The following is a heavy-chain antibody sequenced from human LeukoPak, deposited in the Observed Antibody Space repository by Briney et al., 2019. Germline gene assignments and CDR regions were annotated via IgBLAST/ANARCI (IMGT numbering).Heavy chain of an antibody. CDR2: IYHSGST. CDR3: ARLQASPYYFDY. V-gene: IGHV4-38-2*01. CDR1: GYSISSGYY. Sequence: PSETLSLTCAVSGYSISSGYYWGWIRQPPGKGLEWIGSIYHSGSTYYNPSLKSRVTISVDTSKNQFSLKLSPVTAADTAVYYCARLQASPYYFDYWGQGTLVTVSS. J-gene: IGHJ4*02.